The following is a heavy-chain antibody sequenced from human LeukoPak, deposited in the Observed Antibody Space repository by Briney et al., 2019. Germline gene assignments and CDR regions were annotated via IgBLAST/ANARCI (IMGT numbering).Heavy chain of an antibody. Sequence: GSVNVSCMACGYTFTSYDINGVGQAPGKGGEWMGRMNPKRGNTLFAQTLEGTVTLPRKTSISTAYMEKSSLRREDTGVYYCARGLEYYYGTFYGMDVWGQGTTVTVSS. J-gene: IGHJ6*02. D-gene: IGHD3-10*01. CDR1: GYTFTSYD. V-gene: IGHV1-8*01. CDR3: ARGLEYYYGTFYGMDV. CDR2: MNPKRGNT.